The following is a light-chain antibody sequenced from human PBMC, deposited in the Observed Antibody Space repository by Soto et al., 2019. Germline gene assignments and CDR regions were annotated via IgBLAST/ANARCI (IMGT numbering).Light chain of an antibody. J-gene: IGLJ1*01. Sequence: QSVLTQPPSASGTPGQRVTISCSGSSSNIGSNYVYWYQQLPGTAPKLLIYRNNQRPSGVPDRFSGSKSGTSASLAISGLRSEDHADYYCAAWDDSLSGPLYVFGTGTKVTVL. CDR1: SSNIGSNY. CDR2: RNN. CDR3: AAWDDSLSGPLYV. V-gene: IGLV1-47*01.